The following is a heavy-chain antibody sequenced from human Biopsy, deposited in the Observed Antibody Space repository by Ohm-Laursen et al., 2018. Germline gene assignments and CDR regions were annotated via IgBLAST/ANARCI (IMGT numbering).Heavy chain of an antibody. V-gene: IGHV4-59*11. CDR3: GRVWLWRGYGMDV. D-gene: IGHD6-19*01. J-gene: IGHJ6*02. CDR2: IYYTGKT. CDR1: GGSMSDHY. Sequence: SQTLSLTWTVSGGSMSDHYWSWLRQTPGKGLEWLGYIYYTGKTTYNPSLESRITISVDTSKNKFSLQLDSMTAADTAAYYCGRVWLWRGYGMDVWGQGTTVTVSS.